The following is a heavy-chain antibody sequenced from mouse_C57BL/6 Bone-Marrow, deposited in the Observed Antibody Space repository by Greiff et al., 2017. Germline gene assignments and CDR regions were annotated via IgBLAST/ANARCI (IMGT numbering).Heavy chain of an antibody. D-gene: IGHD1-1*01. CDR3: ARDEGSPYYYGSGFAY. CDR1: GFTFSSYA. V-gene: IGHV5-4*01. J-gene: IGHJ3*01. Sequence: EVHLVESGGGLVKPGGSLKLSCAASGFTFSSYAMSWVRQTPEKRLEWVATISDGGSYTYYPDNVKGRFTISRDNAKNNLYLQMSHLKSEDTAMYYCARDEGSPYYYGSGFAYWGQGTLVTVSA. CDR2: ISDGGSYT.